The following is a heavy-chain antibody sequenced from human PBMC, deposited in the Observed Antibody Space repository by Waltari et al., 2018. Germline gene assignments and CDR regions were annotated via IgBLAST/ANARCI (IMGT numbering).Heavy chain of an antibody. CDR3: ATVGSGSPPNDAFDI. CDR2: FDPEDGET. CDR1: GYPLTELS. J-gene: IGHJ3*02. D-gene: IGHD1-26*01. V-gene: IGHV1-24*01. Sequence: QVQLVQSGAEVKKPGASVKVSCKVSGYPLTELSMHWVRQAPGKGLEWMGGFDPEDGETIYAQKYQGRVTMTEDTSTDTAYMGLSSLRSEDTAVYYCATVGSGSPPNDAFDIWGQGTMVTVSS.